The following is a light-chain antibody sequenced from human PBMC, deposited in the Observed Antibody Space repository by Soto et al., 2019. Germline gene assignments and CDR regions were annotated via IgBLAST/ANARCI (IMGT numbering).Light chain of an antibody. J-gene: IGKJ1*01. CDR2: TAS. CDR1: QSVSSN. CDR3: QQYNYWPRT. Sequence: EIVMTQSPATLSVSPGERATLSCRASQSVSSNLAWYRQKPGQAPRLLIYTASTRATDIPARFSGSGSGTEFTLTISSLQSEDFAVYYCQQYNYWPRTFGQGTKVEIK. V-gene: IGKV3-15*01.